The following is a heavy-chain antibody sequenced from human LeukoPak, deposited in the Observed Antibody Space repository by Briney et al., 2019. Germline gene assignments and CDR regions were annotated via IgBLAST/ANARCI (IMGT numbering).Heavy chain of an antibody. CDR2: IYHSGST. D-gene: IGHD6-19*01. J-gene: IGHJ4*02. CDR1: GGSISTYY. V-gene: IGHV4-59*01. Sequence: PSETLSLTCTLSGGSISTYYWSWIRQPPGKGLEWIGYIYHSGSTNYNPSLKSRVTISVDTSKNQFSLKLSSVTAADTAVYYCASQWLRLGSDYWGQGTLVTVSS. CDR3: ASQWLRLGSDY.